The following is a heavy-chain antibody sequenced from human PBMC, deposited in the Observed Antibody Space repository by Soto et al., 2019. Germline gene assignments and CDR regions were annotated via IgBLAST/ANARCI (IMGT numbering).Heavy chain of an antibody. CDR1: GYTFTSYG. V-gene: IGHV1-18*01. J-gene: IGHJ6*02. D-gene: IGHD6-13*01. CDR3: ARDLRGSSWYTYYYYGMDV. CDR2: ISAYNGNT. Sequence: ASVKVSCKASGYTFTSYGISWVRQAPGQGLEWMGWISAYNGNTNYAQKLQGRVTMTTDTSTSTAYMELRSLRSDDTAVYYCARDLRGSSWYTYYYYGMDVWGQGTTVTSP.